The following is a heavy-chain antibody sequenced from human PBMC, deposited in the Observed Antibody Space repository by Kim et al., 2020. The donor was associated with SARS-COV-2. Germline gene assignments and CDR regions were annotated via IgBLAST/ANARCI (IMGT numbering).Heavy chain of an antibody. V-gene: IGHV3-66*01. CDR1: GFTVSSNY. J-gene: IGHJ4*02. CDR2: IYNGGST. CDR3: AKQLNGLGHY. D-gene: IGHD6-13*01. Sequence: GGSLRLSCEASGFTVSSNYMSWVRQAPGNGLEWVSVIYNGGSTYYVDSVKGRFTISRDNSKNTVYLQMNSLRAEDTAVYYCAKQLNGLGHYWGQGTLVTV.